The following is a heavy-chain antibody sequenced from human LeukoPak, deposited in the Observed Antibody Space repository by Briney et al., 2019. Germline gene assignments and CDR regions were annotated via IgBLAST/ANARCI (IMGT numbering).Heavy chain of an antibody. J-gene: IGHJ4*02. CDR1: GFTFSDHY. CDR3: ARGYCSSSSCRYFDF. CDR2: TRNKPNSYTP. Sequence: PGGSLRLSCAASGFTFSDHYMDWVRQAPGKGLEWVGRTRNKPNSYTPEYAASVKGRFIISRDDSKNSLYLQMNSLKTGDTAVYYCARGYCSSSSCRYFDFWGQGTLVTVSS. V-gene: IGHV3-72*01. D-gene: IGHD2-2*01.